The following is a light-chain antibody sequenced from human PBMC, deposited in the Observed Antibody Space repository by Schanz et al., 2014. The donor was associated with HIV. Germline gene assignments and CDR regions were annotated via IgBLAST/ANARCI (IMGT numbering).Light chain of an antibody. Sequence: EIVMTQSPGTLSLSPGERGTLSCRASQSVKSNFIGWYQQKPGQAPRLLIYGASSRATGIPDRFSGTGSGTDFTLTISSLEPEDCAVYYCQYFGNSGGTFGGGTKVEIK. CDR3: QYFGNSGGT. CDR2: GAS. J-gene: IGKJ4*01. CDR1: QSVKSNF. V-gene: IGKV3-20*01.